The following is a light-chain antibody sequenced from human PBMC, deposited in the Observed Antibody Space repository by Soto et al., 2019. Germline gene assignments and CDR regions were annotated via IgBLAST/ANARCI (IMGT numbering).Light chain of an antibody. J-gene: IGKJ1*01. CDR3: QQYGSSPWT. CDR1: QGVGSNY. Sequence: EIVLTQSPGTLSLSPGERATLSCKASQGVGSNYLAWYQQKPGQAPRPLIYGASSRATGIPDRFSSSGSGADFTLTISRLEPEDCAVYYCQQYGSSPWTFGQGTTVEIK. CDR2: GAS. V-gene: IGKV3-20*01.